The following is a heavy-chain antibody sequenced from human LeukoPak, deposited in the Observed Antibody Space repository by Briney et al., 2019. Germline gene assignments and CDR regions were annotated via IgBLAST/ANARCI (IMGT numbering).Heavy chain of an antibody. V-gene: IGHV1-2*06. D-gene: IGHD2-21*02. CDR3: AMVTGIPYFDF. CDR1: GYTFIGYY. Sequence: ASVKVSCKASGYTFIGYYMHWVRQAPGQGLEWMGRINPHSGATNYAQKFQGRVTVTRDTSISTAYMEVSSLRSDDTAVYYCAMVTGIPYFDFWGQGTLVTVSS. J-gene: IGHJ4*02. CDR2: INPHSGAT.